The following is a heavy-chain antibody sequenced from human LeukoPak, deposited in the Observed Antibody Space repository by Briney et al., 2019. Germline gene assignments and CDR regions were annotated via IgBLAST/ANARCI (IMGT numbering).Heavy chain of an antibody. V-gene: IGHV3-23*01. CDR3: AKGAYDYIEMGYFDD. Sequence: PGGSLRLSCAASGFRFSNFAMSWVRQDPGKGLEWVSLIIGSSGDTLYADSVKGRFTISRDISKNRLYLQMNSLRAEDTALYYCAKGAYDYIEMGYFDDWGQGTLVTVSS. J-gene: IGHJ4*02. D-gene: IGHD5-12*01. CDR1: GFRFSNFA. CDR2: IIGSSGDT.